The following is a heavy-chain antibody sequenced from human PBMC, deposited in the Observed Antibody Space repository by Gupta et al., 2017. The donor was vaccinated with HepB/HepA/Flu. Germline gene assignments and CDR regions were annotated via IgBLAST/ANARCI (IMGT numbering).Heavy chain of an antibody. D-gene: IGHD3-10*01. V-gene: IGHV4-39*01. Sequence: QLQLQESGPGLVKPSETLSLTCTVSGGSISSSSYYWGWIRQPPGKGLEWIGSSYYSGSTYYNPSLKSRVTISVDTSKNQFSLKLSSVTATDTAVYYCARRQDYYGSGSYAMAAFDIWGQGTMVTVSS. CDR2: SYYSGST. J-gene: IGHJ3*02. CDR3: ARRQDYYGSGSYAMAAFDI. CDR1: GGSISSSSYY.